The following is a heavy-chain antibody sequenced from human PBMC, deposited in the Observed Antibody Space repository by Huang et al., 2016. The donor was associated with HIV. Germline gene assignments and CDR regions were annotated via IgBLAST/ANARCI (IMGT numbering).Heavy chain of an antibody. CDR1: GFTFSSYW. CDR2: IKQDGREK. V-gene: IGHV3-7*01. Sequence: EVQLVESGGGLVQPGGSLRLSCAASGFTFSSYWMSWVRQARGKGLEWVANIKQDGREKYYVDSVKGRFTIARDNAKNSLYLQMNSLRAEDTAVYYCARWAGYPPAFDIWGQGTMVTVSS. J-gene: IGHJ3*02. CDR3: ARWAGYPPAFDI. D-gene: IGHD2-15*01.